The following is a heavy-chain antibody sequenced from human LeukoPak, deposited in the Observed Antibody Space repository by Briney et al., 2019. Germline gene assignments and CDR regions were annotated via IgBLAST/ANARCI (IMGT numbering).Heavy chain of an antibody. CDR2: INPNSGGT. CDR1: GYTLNSYG. J-gene: IGHJ4*02. D-gene: IGHD5-12*01. CDR3: AKEDDSGYDYPFDY. V-gene: IGHV1-2*06. Sequence: ASVKISCKASGYTLNSYGISWVRQAPGQGLEWMGRINPNSGGTNYAQKFQGRVTMTRDTSISTAYMELSRLRSDDTAVYYCAKEDDSGYDYPFDYWGQGTLVTVSS.